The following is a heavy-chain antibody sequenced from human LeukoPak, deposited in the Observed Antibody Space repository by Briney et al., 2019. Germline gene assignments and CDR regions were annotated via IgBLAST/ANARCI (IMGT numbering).Heavy chain of an antibody. Sequence: SETLSLTCAVYGGSFSGYYWSWIRQPPGKGLEWIGEINHSGSTNYNPSLKSRVTISVDTSKNQFSLKLSSVTAADTAVYYCARAPGNDYYPYYYMDVWGKGTTVTVSS. CDR2: INHSGST. D-gene: IGHD4/OR15-4a*01. V-gene: IGHV4-34*01. J-gene: IGHJ6*03. CDR1: GGSFSGYY. CDR3: ARAPGNDYYPYYYMDV.